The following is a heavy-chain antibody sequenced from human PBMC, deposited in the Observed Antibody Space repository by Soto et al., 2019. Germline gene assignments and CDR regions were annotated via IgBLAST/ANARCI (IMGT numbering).Heavy chain of an antibody. J-gene: IGHJ4*02. CDR3: AHAWGLDF. CDR2: ISSSSNNI. Sequence: GGSLRLSCAASGFTFSSYNMNWVRQAPGKGLEWVSSISSSSNNIYYADSVKGRFTISRDNAKNTLYLQMNSLRVEDTAIYYCAHAWGLDFCGQRTSVLVSS. D-gene: IGHD7-27*01. V-gene: IGHV3-21*06. CDR1: GFTFSSYN.